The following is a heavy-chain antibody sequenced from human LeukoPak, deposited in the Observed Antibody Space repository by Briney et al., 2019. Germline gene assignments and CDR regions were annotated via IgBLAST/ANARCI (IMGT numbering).Heavy chain of an antibody. V-gene: IGHV5-10-1*01. CDR3: ARHLFSLVAAIEGAFDI. D-gene: IGHD5-12*01. J-gene: IGHJ3*02. Sequence: GESLRISCKGSGYRFTSYWISWVRQMPGKGREGMGRIDPSDSYTNYSPSFQGHVTISADKSISTAYLQWSSLKASDTAMYYCARHLFSLVAAIEGAFDIWGQGTMVTVSS. CDR2: IDPSDSYT. CDR1: GYRFTSYW.